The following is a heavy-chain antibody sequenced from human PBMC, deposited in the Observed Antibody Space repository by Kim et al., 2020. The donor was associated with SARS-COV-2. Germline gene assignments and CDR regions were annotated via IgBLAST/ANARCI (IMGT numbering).Heavy chain of an antibody. V-gene: IGHV3-30*04. D-gene: IGHD3-22*01. CDR2: ISYDGSNK. CDR3: ARDYYDSSGYYWGLDY. Sequence: GGSLRLSCAASGFTFSSYAMHWVRQAPGKGLEWVAVISYDGSNKYYADSVKGRFTISRDNSKNTLYLQMNSLRAEDTAVYYCARDYYDSSGYYWGLDYWG. J-gene: IGHJ4*01. CDR1: GFTFSSYA.